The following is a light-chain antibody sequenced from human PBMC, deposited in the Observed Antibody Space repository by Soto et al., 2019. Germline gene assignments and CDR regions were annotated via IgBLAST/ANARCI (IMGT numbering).Light chain of an antibody. Sequence: EIVMTQSPATLSVSPGERVTLSCRASQTVGSNLAWYQQKPGQAPRLLIYGASTRATGIPARFSGSGSGAEFTLTITSQQSEDFALYYCQQYKDWPLTFGGGTKVDIK. J-gene: IGKJ4*01. CDR2: GAS. CDR3: QQYKDWPLT. V-gene: IGKV3-15*01. CDR1: QTVGSN.